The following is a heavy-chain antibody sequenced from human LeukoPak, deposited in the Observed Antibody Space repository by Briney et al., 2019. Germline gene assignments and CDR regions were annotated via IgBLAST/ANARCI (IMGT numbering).Heavy chain of an antibody. Sequence: ASVKVSCKASGYTFTSYGISWVRQAPGQGLEWMGWISAYNGNTNYAQKLQGRVTITADESTSTAYMELSSLRSEDTAVYYCARGYYDSSGYSRYYYYYMDVWGKGTTVTISS. V-gene: IGHV1-18*01. CDR3: ARGYYDSSGYSRYYYYYMDV. CDR1: GYTFTSYG. D-gene: IGHD3-22*01. CDR2: ISAYNGNT. J-gene: IGHJ6*03.